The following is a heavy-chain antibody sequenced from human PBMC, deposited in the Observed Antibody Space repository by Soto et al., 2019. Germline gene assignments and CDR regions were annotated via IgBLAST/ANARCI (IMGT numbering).Heavy chain of an antibody. J-gene: IGHJ5*02. CDR2: INHSGST. CDR1: GGSFSGYY. V-gene: IGHV4-34*01. Sequence: SETLSLTCAVYGGSFSGYYWSWIRQPPGKGLEWIGEINHSGSTNYNPSLKSRVTISVDTSKNQFSLKLSSVTAADTAVYYCARSGMTTRRNWFDPWGQGTLVTVSS. CDR3: ARSGMTTRRNWFDP. D-gene: IGHD4-4*01.